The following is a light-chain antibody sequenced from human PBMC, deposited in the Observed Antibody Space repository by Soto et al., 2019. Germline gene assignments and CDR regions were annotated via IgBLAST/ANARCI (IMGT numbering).Light chain of an antibody. Sequence: IVLTQSPGTLSLSPGERATLSCRASQSVSSAFFAWYQKKPGQPLRLLIYATAMRATGIPDRFSGSGSATDFTLTISILEPEDFAVYYCQQYGDSPPTLGRGTKVEIK. CDR1: QSVSSAF. J-gene: IGKJ2*01. CDR2: ATA. CDR3: QQYGDSPPT. V-gene: IGKV3-20*01.